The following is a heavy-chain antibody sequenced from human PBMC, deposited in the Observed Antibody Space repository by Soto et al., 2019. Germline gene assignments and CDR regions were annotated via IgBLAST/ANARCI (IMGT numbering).Heavy chain of an antibody. V-gene: IGHV1-69*13. CDR1: GGPFSSYA. CDR2: IIPIFGTA. CDR3: ASTEGGAQPFAFDY. J-gene: IGHJ4*02. Sequence: VKVACKASGGPFSSYAIVWVRRSPGQGLEWMGGIIPIFGTANYAQKFQGRVTITADESTSTAYMELSSLRSEDTAVYYCASTEGGAQPFAFDYWGQGTLVTVSS. D-gene: IGHD3-16*01.